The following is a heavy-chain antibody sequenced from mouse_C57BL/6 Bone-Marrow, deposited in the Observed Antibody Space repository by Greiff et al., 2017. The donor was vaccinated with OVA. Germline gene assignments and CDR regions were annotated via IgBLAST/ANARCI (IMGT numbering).Heavy chain of an antibody. V-gene: IGHV5-4*03. Sequence: EVKLVESGGGLVKPGGSLKLSCAASGFTFSSYAMSWVRQTPEKRLEWVATISDGGSYTYYPDNVKGRFTISRDNAKNNLYLQMSHLKSEDTAMYYCARRITTVNYFDYWGQGTTLTVSS. CDR3: ARRITTVNYFDY. CDR2: ISDGGSYT. CDR1: GFTFSSYA. J-gene: IGHJ2*01. D-gene: IGHD1-1*01.